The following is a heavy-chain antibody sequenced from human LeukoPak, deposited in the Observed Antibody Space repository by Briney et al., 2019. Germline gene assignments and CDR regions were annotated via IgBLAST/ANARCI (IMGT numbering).Heavy chain of an antibody. V-gene: IGHV3-48*01. CDR3: TRGLVV. D-gene: IGHD2-2*01. J-gene: IGHJ4*02. CDR1: GFTFSSYA. Sequence: GGSLRLSCGASGFTFSSYAMNWVRQAPGKGLEWVSDISSGGGTTMFYADSVKGRFTISRDNAKNSLYLQMNSLRVEDTAVYYCTRGLVVWGQGTLVTVSS. CDR2: ISSGGGTTM.